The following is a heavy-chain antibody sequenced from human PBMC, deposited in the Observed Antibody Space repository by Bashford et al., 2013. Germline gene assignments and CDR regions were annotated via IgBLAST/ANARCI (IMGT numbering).Heavy chain of an antibody. D-gene: IGHD3-10*01. V-gene: IGHV4-31*02. CDR2: IYYRGDT. Sequence: IRQPPGKGLEWIGYIYYRGDTLYNPSLGSRITISLDASKKQFSLRLTSVTAADTAVYYCARDHGYYGLYYFDYWGQGTLVTVSS. J-gene: IGHJ4*02. CDR3: ARDHGYYGLYYFDY.